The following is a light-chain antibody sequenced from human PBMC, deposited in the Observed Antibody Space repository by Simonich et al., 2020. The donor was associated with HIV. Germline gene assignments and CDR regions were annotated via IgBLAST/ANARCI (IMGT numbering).Light chain of an antibody. V-gene: IGLV2-11*02. CDR2: DFR. Sequence: QSALTQPASVSWSPGQSIPISSTGTSSDVGVYNYVSWYQQHPGKAPKLMMYDFRKRPSEVSNRVSGSKSGNTASLTISGLQAEDEAHYFCCSYAGWYTLFGGGTSLTVL. CDR3: CSYAGWYTL. J-gene: IGLJ3*02. CDR1: SSDVGVYNY.